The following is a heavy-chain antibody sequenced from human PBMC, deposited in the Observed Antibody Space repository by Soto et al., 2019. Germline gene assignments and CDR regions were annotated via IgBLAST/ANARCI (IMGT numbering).Heavy chain of an antibody. J-gene: IGHJ5*02. CDR3: ARERRIAAAGINWFDP. CDR2: ISYDGSNK. CDR1: GFTFSSYA. Sequence: ESGGGVVQPGRSLRLSCAASGFTFSSYAMHWVRQAPGKGLEWVAVISYDGSNKYYADSVKGRFTISRDNSKNTLYLQMNSLRAEDTAVYYCARERRIAAAGINWFDPWGQGTLVTVSS. V-gene: IGHV3-30-3*01. D-gene: IGHD6-13*01.